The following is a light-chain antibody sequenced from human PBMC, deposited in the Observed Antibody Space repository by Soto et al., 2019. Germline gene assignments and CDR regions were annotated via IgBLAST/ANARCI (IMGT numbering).Light chain of an antibody. J-gene: IGKJ1*01. CDR1: QGISSS. V-gene: IGKV1D-13*01. Sequence: AIQLTQSPSSLSASVGDRVTIACRASQGISSSLAWYQQKPGKAPELLIYSASSLQSGVSSRFSGSGSGTDFTLTISSLQPEDFATYYCQQFNNYPWTFGQGTKVDIK. CDR3: QQFNNYPWT. CDR2: SAS.